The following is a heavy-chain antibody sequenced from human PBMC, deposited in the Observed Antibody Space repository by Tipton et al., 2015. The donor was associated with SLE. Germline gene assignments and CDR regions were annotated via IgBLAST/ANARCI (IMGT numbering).Heavy chain of an antibody. V-gene: IGHV4-34*01. CDR2: INESGFT. J-gene: IGHJ6*02. CDR3: ARVVGSSWSYYFGLDV. D-gene: IGHD6-13*01. CDR1: GGSITSYY. Sequence: TLSLTCTVSGGSITSYYWSWIRQPPGKGLEWIGEINESGFTNYNPSLKSRVTISADTAKSQSSLKLSSVTSTDTATYYCARVVGSSWSYYFGLDVWGQGTTVTVSS.